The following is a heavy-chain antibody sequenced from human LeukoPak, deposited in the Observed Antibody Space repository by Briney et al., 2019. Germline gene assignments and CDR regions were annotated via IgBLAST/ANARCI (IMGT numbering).Heavy chain of an antibody. CDR3: ARGKAGYSYGSYFDY. CDR1: GGSISSSSYY. V-gene: IGHV4-39*01. Sequence: PSETLSLTCTVSGGSISSSSYYWGWIRQPPGTGLEWIGSIYYSGSTYYNPSLKSRVTISVGTSKNQFSLKLSSVTAADTAVYYCARGKAGYSYGSYFDYWGQGTLVTVSS. D-gene: IGHD5-18*01. J-gene: IGHJ4*02. CDR2: IYYSGST.